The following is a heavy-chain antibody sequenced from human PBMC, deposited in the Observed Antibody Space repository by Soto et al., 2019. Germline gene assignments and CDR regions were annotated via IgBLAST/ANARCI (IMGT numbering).Heavy chain of an antibody. J-gene: IGHJ4*02. CDR2: VSAFNGNT. CDR1: AYTFSTYG. V-gene: IGHV1-18*01. D-gene: IGHD2-8*01. Sequence: QVQLVQSGPEVKKPGASVKVSCKASAYTFSTYGISWVRQAPGQGLDWMGWVSAFNGNTQYAQRFRGRVTMTIDNSTTTAYLELRSLTSDDTAVYYCATDNVFDYWGQGTLVTVSS. CDR3: ATDNVFDY.